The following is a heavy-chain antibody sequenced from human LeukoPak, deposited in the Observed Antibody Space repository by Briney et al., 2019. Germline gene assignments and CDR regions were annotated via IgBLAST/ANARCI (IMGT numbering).Heavy chain of an antibody. CDR3: AKDKRTWIQLWLLDY. Sequence: LRLSCAASGFTFSSYAMHWVRQAPGKGLEWVAVISYDGSNKYYADSVKGRFTISRDNSKNTLYLQMNSLRAEDTAVYYCAKDKRTWIQLWLLDYWGQGTLVTVSS. CDR1: GFTFSSYA. CDR2: ISYDGSNK. V-gene: IGHV3-30-3*01. J-gene: IGHJ4*02. D-gene: IGHD5-18*01.